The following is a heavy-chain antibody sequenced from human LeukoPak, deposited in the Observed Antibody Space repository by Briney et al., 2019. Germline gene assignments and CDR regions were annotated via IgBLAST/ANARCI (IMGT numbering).Heavy chain of an antibody. J-gene: IGHJ5*02. CDR2: MNPNSGNT. V-gene: IGHV1-8*01. CDR3: ARAAAPPAAAGRRGLRFVWFDP. Sequence: APVKVSCKASGYTFTSYDINWVRQATGQGLEWMGWMNPNSGNTGYAQKFQGRVTMTRNTSISTAYMELSSLRSEDTAVYYCARAAAPPAAAGRRGLRFVWFDPWGQGTLVTVSS. D-gene: IGHD6-13*01. CDR1: GYTFTSYD.